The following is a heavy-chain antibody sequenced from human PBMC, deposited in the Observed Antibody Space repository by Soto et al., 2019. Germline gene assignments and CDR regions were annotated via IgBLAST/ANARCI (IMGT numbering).Heavy chain of an antibody. Sequence: GGSLRLSCAASGFTFSSYGMHWVRQAPGKGLEWVAVIWYDGSNKYYADSVKGRFTISRDNSKNTLYLQMNSLRAEDKAVYYCARAAYYDFWSGYYREIKAGSHFDYWGQGTLVTVSS. CDR1: GFTFSSYG. J-gene: IGHJ4*02. V-gene: IGHV3-33*01. CDR3: ARAAYYDFWSGYYREIKAGSHFDY. CDR2: IWYDGSNK. D-gene: IGHD3-3*01.